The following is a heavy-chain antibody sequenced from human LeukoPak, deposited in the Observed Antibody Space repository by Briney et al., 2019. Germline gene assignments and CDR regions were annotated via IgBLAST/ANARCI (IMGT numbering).Heavy chain of an antibody. J-gene: IGHJ4*02. D-gene: IGHD6-19*01. CDR1: GFTFSSYG. CDR3: ARGHQSSSSGWYGDFDY. CDR2: IRYDGSNK. V-gene: IGHV3-30*02. Sequence: GGSLRLSCAASGFTFSSYGMHWVRQAPGKGLEWVAFIRYDGSNKYYADSVKGRFTISRDNSKNTLYLQMNSLRAEDTAVYYCARGHQSSSSGWYGDFDYWGQGTLVTVSS.